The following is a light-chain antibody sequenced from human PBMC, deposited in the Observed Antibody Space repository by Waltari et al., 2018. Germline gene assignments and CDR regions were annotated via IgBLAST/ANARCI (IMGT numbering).Light chain of an antibody. CDR3: QQYGDSPWT. J-gene: IGKJ1*01. CDR1: QTITSSY. CDR2: GAS. V-gene: IGKV3-20*01. Sequence: DIVLTQSPVNLSLSPGERATLSCRASQTITSSYLAWYQQKPAQSPRLLIYGASSRATDIPDRFSGSGSGTDFTLTISRLQPEDFAVYYCQQYGDSPWTFGQGTKVDIK.